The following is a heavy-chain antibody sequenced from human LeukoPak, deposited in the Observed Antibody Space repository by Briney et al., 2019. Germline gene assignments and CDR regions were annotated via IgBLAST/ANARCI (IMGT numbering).Heavy chain of an antibody. V-gene: IGHV1-69*04. CDR2: IIPILGIA. CDR3: ARALPPSQSTPNWFDP. CDR1: GGTFSSYA. J-gene: IGHJ5*02. Sequence: SVKVSCKASGGTFSSYAISWVRQAPGQGLEWMGRIIPILGIANYAQKFQGRVTITADKSTSTAYMELSSLRSEDTAVYYCARALPPSQSTPNWFDPWGQGTLVTVSS.